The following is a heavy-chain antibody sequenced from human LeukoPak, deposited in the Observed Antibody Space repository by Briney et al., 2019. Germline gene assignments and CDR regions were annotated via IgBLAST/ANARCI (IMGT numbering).Heavy chain of an antibody. CDR3: ARHFDN. V-gene: IGHV4-39*01. CDR1: GVSIITTSYD. CDR2: ISYRWST. Sequence: SETLSLTCTVSGVSIITTSYDWGWIRQPPGKGLEWIGSISYRWSTDYNPSLKSRVTLSLDASKNQFSLRVSSVTAADTAVYYCARHFDNWGQGTVVTVSS. J-gene: IGHJ4*02.